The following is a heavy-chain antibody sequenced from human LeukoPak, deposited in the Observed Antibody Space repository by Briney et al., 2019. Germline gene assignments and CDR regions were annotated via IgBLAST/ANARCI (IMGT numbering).Heavy chain of an antibody. J-gene: IGHJ4*02. CDR2: INPNSGGT. V-gene: IGHV1-2*02. CDR3: ASLMVRGVSVDY. Sequence: ASVKVSCKASGYTFTGYYMHWVRQAPGQGLEWMGWINPNSGGTNYAQKFQGRVTMTRDTSISTAYMELSSLRSDDTAVYYCASLMVRGVSVDYWGQGTLVTVSS. CDR1: GYTFTGYY. D-gene: IGHD3-10*01.